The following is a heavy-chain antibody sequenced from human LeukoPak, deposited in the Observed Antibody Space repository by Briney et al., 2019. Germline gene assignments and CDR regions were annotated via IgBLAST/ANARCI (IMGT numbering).Heavy chain of an antibody. CDR3: ARVFPFGSGPYYFDY. V-gene: IGHV4-59*12. CDR1: GGSISSYY. J-gene: IGHJ4*02. D-gene: IGHD3-3*01. CDR2: IYYSGST. Sequence: SETLSLTCTVSGGSISSYYWSWIRQPPGKGLEWIGYIYYSGSTNYNPSLKCRVTISVDTSKNQFSLKLSSVTAADTAVYYCARVFPFGSGPYYFDYWGQGTLVTVSS.